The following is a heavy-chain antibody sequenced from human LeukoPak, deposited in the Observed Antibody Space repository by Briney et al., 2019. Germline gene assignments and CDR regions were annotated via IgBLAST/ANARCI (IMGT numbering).Heavy chain of an antibody. J-gene: IGHJ4*02. CDR3: ARHGRYGDPFDY. V-gene: IGHV4-59*08. Sequence: KSSETLSLTCAVSGGSISTNYWSWIRQPPGRGLEWIGYIYYSGSTNSNPSLKSRVTISVDTSENHLSLKLRSVTTTDTAVYYCARHGRYGDPFDYWGQGTLVTVSS. CDR1: GGSISTNY. D-gene: IGHD4-17*01. CDR2: IYYSGST.